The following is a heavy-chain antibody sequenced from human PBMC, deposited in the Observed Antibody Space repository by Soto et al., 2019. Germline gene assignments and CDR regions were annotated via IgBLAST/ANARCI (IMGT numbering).Heavy chain of an antibody. Sequence: SETLSLTCTVSGGSISSGGYYWTWIRQHPGKGLEWIGYIYYSGSTYSNPSLKGRVTISVYTSKSQFSLKLSSVTAADTAVYYCARVDGGSIYWGQGTLVTVSS. J-gene: IGHJ4*02. D-gene: IGHD2-15*01. V-gene: IGHV4-31*03. CDR3: ARVDGGSIY. CDR2: IYYSGST. CDR1: GGSISSGGYY.